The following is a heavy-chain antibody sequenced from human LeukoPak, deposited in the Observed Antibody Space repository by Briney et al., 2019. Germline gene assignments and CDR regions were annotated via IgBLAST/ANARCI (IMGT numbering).Heavy chain of an antibody. CDR1: GFTFSSVW. CDR3: ARVRQQLGRAIDI. J-gene: IGHJ3*02. Sequence: GGSLRLSCAASGFTFSSVWMSWVRQAPGKGLEWVANVKQDGSDKSCADSVKGRFTISRDNAKNSMFLQMNSLRAKDTAVYYCARVRQQLGRAIDIWGQGTMVTVSS. V-gene: IGHV3-7*01. CDR2: VKQDGSDK. D-gene: IGHD6-13*01.